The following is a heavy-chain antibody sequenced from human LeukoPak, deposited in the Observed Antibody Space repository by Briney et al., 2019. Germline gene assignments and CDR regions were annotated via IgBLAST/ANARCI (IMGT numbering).Heavy chain of an antibody. CDR2: IYYSGST. CDR1: GGSISSSSYY. CDR3: ARHVSVTMVRGVIIDY. V-gene: IGHV4-39*01. D-gene: IGHD3-10*01. J-gene: IGHJ4*02. Sequence: SETLSLTCTVSGGSISSSSYYWGWIRQPPGKGLEWIGSIYYSGSTYYNPSLKSRVTMSVDTSKNQFSLKLSSVTTADTAVYYCARHVSVTMVRGVIIDYWGQGTLVTVSS.